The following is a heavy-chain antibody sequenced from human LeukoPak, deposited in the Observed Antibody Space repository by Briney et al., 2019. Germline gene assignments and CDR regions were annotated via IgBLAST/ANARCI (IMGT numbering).Heavy chain of an antibody. CDR1: GFTFSSYA. CDR2: ISGSGGST. J-gene: IGHJ4*02. Sequence: GGSLRLSCAAFGFTFSSYAMSWVRQAPGKGLEWVSAISGSGGSTYYADSVKGRFTISRDNSKNTLYLQMNSLRAEDTAVYYCAKDDCSSTSCYTLGPHFDYWGQGTLVTVSS. D-gene: IGHD2-2*02. CDR3: AKDDCSSTSCYTLGPHFDY. V-gene: IGHV3-23*01.